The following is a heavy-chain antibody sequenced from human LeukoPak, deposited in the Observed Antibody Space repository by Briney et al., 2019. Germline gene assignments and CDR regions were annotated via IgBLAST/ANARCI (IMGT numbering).Heavy chain of an antibody. V-gene: IGHV1-18*01. CDR1: GYTFTSYG. Sequence: ASVKVSCKASGYTFTSYGISWVRQAPGQGLEWMGWISAYNGKINYAQKFQGRVTMTTDTSTRTAYMELRSLRSDDTAVYYCARDGGYYDFNWFDPWGQGTLVTVSS. J-gene: IGHJ5*02. D-gene: IGHD3-22*01. CDR3: ARDGGYYDFNWFDP. CDR2: ISAYNGKI.